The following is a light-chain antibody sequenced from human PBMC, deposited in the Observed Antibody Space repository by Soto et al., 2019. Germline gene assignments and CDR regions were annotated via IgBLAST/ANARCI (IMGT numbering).Light chain of an antibody. J-gene: IGLJ1*01. CDR1: SSDVGGYDF. Sequence: QSVLTQPRSVSGSPGQSVTISCTGSSSDVGGYDFVSWYQQHPGKAPKLLIYDVTKRPSGVPDRFSASKSGNTASLTISGLQSGDEAVYFCCSYARNYVYVFGTGTKLTGL. V-gene: IGLV2-11*01. CDR2: DVT. CDR3: CSYARNYVYV.